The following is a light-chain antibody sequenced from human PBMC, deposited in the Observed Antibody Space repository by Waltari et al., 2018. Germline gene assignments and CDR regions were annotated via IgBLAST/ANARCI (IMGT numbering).Light chain of an antibody. CDR3: AAWDDSLKGQV. CDR1: SSNIGSNT. J-gene: IGLJ1*01. Sequence: QSVLTQPPSASGTPGQRVTISCSGSSSNIGSNTVNWYQQLPGTAPKLLIYSNNLRPAGVPDRLSGSKSGTSASLAISGLQSEDDADYYCAAWDDSLKGQVFGTGTKVTVL. V-gene: IGLV1-44*01. CDR2: SNN.